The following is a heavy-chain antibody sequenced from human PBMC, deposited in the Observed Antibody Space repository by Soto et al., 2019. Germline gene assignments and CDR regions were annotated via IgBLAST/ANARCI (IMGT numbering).Heavy chain of an antibody. CDR2: IKQDGSEK. D-gene: IGHD3-22*01. V-gene: IGHV3-7*05. CDR3: ARDLADSSGYYSAFRWFDP. Sequence: SCKASGGTFSSYTISWVRQAPGKGLEWVANIKQDGSEKYYVDSVKGRFTISRDNAKNSLYLQMNSLRAEDTAVYYCARDLADSSGYYSAFRWFDPWGQGTLVTVSS. J-gene: IGHJ5*02. CDR1: GGTFSSYT.